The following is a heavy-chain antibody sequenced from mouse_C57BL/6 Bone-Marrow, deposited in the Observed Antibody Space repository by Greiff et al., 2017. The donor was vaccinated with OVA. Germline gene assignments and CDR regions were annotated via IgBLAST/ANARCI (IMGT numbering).Heavy chain of an antibody. Sequence: DVQLQESGPGLVKPSQSLSLTCSVTGYSITSGYYWNWIRQFPGNKLEWMGYISYDGSNNYNPSLKNRISITRDTSKNQFFLKLNSVTTEDTATYYCARDRRYYAMDYWGQGTSVTVSS. CDR2: ISYDGSN. CDR1: GYSITSGYY. V-gene: IGHV3-6*01. J-gene: IGHJ4*01. CDR3: ARDRRYYAMDY.